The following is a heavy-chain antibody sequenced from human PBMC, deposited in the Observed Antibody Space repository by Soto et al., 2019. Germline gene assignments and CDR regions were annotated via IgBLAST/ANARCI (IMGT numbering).Heavy chain of an antibody. D-gene: IGHD7-27*01. CDR3: AKAQDWGSSPNALDI. J-gene: IGHJ3*02. CDR2: IGWHSGVI. Sequence: EVQLVESGGGLVQPGRSLRLSCAASGFTFGDYAMHWVRQPPGKGLEWVSGIGWHSGVIGYADFVKGRFTISRDNAKNSLYLQMNSLRAEDSAFYYCAKAQDWGSSPNALDIWGQGTMVTVSS. V-gene: IGHV3-9*01. CDR1: GFTFGDYA.